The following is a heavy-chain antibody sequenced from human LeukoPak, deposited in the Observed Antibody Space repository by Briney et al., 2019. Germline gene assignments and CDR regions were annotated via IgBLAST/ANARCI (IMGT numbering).Heavy chain of an antibody. CDR2: MNPNSGNT. D-gene: IGHD3-22*01. CDR3: ARGGYHDSSGYHYNNDY. Sequence: ASVKVSCKASEYTFTSYDINWVRQATGQGLEWMGWMNPNSGNTGYAQKFQGRVTMTRNTSISTAYMELSSLRSEGTAVYYCARGGYHDSSGYHYNNDYWGQGTLVTVSS. CDR1: EYTFTSYD. V-gene: IGHV1-8*01. J-gene: IGHJ4*02.